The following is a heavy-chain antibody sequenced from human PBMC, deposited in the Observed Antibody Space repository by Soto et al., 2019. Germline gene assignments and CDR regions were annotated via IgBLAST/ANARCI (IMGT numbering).Heavy chain of an antibody. CDR1: GASITYSSYY. CDR2: VYYSGST. V-gene: IGHV4-39*01. J-gene: IGHJ4*02. Sequence: QLQLQESGPGLVKPSETLSLTCTVSGASITYSSYYWGWVRQPPGKALGWIAYVYYSGSTYYNPSRKSPVTIFLDTSENLFSLTLTSVPAADTAVYYCARMPIIGTTPNYFYSWGPGTLVTVS. D-gene: IGHD1-20*01. CDR3: ARMPIIGTTPNYFYS.